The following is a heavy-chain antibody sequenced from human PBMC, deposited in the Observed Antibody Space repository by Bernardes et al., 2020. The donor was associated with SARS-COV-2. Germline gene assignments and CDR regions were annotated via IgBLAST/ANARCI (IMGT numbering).Heavy chain of an antibody. J-gene: IGHJ4*02. Sequence: ASVKVSCKTSGYNFITYDIIWVRQATGQGLEWMGWMNPHNDNRGYARKFHGRVTMTKDPSISTAYMELDSLTSEDTAVYYCARGPLSTELTPGRLDYWGEGTLVTVSS. CDR2: MNPHNDNR. CDR3: ARGPLSTELTPGRLDY. V-gene: IGHV1-8*02. D-gene: IGHD1-26*01. CDR1: GYNFITYD.